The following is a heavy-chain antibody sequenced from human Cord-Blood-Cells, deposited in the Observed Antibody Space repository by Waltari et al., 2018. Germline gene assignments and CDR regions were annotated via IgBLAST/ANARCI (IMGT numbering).Heavy chain of an antibody. J-gene: IGHJ6*03. Sequence: QVQLQQWGAGLLKPSETLSLTCAVYGGPFRGYYWSWIRQPPGKGLGWIGEINHSGSTHYNPSLKSRVTISVDTSKNQFSLKLSSVTAADTAVYYCARHSSSHNYYYYYYMDVWGKGTTVTVSS. CDR3: ARHSSSHNYYYYYYMDV. CDR2: INHSGST. CDR1: GGPFRGYY. V-gene: IGHV4-34*01. D-gene: IGHD6-6*01.